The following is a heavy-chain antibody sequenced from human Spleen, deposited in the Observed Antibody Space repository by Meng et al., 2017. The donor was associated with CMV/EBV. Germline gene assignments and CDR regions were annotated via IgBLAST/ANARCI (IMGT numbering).Heavy chain of an antibody. V-gene: IGHV4-61*08. CDR1: GASISSGDYY. D-gene: IGHD3-3*01. J-gene: IGHJ3*02. CDR3: ARHVGFGANVFDI. Sequence: SETLSLTCTVSGASISSGDYYWSWIRQPPGKGLECVAEINHSGRTNYNPSLKSRVTMSVDTSKNQFSLKLSSVTAADTAVYYCARHVGFGANVFDIWGQGTMVTVSS. CDR2: INHSGRT.